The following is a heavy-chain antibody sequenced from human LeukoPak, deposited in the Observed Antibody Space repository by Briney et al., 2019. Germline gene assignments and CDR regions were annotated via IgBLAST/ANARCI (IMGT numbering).Heavy chain of an antibody. CDR2: IDSDGGTT. J-gene: IGHJ4*02. Sequence: GGSLRLSCAASGFTFSSYRMHWVRQTPGKGRVWVSPIDSDGGTTTYADSVKGRFTISRDNARNTLYLQMNSLRADDTAVYYCGRGVAPYFGGQGTLVTVSS. V-gene: IGHV3-74*01. CDR1: GFTFSSYR. CDR3: GRGVAPYF. D-gene: IGHD2-2*01.